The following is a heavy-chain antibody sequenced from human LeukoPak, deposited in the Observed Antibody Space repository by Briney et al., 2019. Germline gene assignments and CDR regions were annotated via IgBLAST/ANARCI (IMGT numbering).Heavy chain of an antibody. V-gene: IGHV1-2*02. J-gene: IGHJ4*02. D-gene: IGHD6-19*01. CDR3: ATAPAGWLVPFDY. CDR1: GYTFTGYY. Sequence: VASVKVSCKASGYTFTGYYMHWVRQAPGQGLEWVGWINPNSGGTNYAQKFQGRVTMTRDTSISTAYMELSRLRSDDTAVYYCATAPAGWLVPFDYWGQGTLVTVSS. CDR2: INPNSGGT.